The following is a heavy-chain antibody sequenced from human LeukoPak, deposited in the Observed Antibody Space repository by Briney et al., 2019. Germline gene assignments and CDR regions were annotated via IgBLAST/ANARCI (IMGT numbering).Heavy chain of an antibody. V-gene: IGHV4-39*01. J-gene: IGHJ4*02. CDR1: GGSISSSSYY. CDR2: IYYSGST. D-gene: IGHD6-6*01. CDR3: ARQRRAARPTYYFDY. Sequence: SETLSLTCTVSGGSISSSSYYWGWIRQPPGKGLEWIGSIYYSGSTYYNPSLKSRVTISVDTSKNQFSLKLSSVTAADTAVYYCARQRRAARPTYYFDYWGQGTLVTVSS.